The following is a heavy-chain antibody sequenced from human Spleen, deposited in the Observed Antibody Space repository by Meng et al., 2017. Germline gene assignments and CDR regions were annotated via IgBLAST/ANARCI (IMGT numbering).Heavy chain of an antibody. CDR3: AKVLAGWWDLYSGAALEY. CDR2: ISGNGDSI. D-gene: IGHD3-10*02. CDR1: GFIFSNYA. V-gene: IGHV3-23*01. J-gene: IGHJ4*02. Sequence: GGSLRLSCAASGFIFSNYAMTWVRQAPGKVLEWVSVISGNGDSIYYADSVKGRFTISRDNSKNTLYLQMNSLRGEDTAVYYGAKVLAGWWDLYSGAALEYWGQGTLVTVSS.